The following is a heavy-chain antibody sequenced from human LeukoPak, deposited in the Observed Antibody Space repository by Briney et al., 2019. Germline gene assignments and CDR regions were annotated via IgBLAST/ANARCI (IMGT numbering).Heavy chain of an antibody. V-gene: IGHV1-18*01. J-gene: IGHJ4*02. Sequence: EASVKASCKASGYTFTSYGISWVRQAPGQGLEWMGWISAYNGNTNYAQKLQGRVTMPTDTSTSTAYMELRSLRSDDTVVYYCARDYYDSSGYPIDYWGQGTLVTVSS. D-gene: IGHD3-22*01. CDR2: ISAYNGNT. CDR1: GYTFTSYG. CDR3: ARDYYDSSGYPIDY.